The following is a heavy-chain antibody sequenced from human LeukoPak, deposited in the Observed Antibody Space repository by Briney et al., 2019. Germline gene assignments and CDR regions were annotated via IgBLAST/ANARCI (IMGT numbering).Heavy chain of an antibody. Sequence: ASVNVSCKSSGFRFSSFGISWVRQAPGQGFEWMGWISNYFGVTHYAEKFEDRVTMTIDKATTTPYMELRSLRYDDTAIYYCARDSDYSGNGNGDWFDPWGQGTVVIVSS. V-gene: IGHV1-18*04. CDR1: GFRFSSFG. CDR2: ISNYFGVT. CDR3: ARDSDYSGNGNGDWFDP. D-gene: IGHD4-11*01. J-gene: IGHJ5*02.